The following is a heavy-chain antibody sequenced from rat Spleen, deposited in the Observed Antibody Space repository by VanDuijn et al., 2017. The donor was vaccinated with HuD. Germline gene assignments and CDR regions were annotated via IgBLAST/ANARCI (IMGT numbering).Heavy chain of an antibody. CDR1: GFTFSNYG. V-gene: IGHV5-19*01. CDR2: ISPSGGST. CDR3: ARHHYDGYYHGPVFGVMDA. Sequence: EVQLVESDGGLVQPGRSLKLSCAASGFTFSNYGMHWIRQAPTKGLEWVASISPSGGSTYYRDSVKGRFTISRDNAKSTLYLQMDSLRSEDTASYYCARHHYDGYYHGPVFGVMDAWGQGASVTVSS. D-gene: IGHD1-12*03. J-gene: IGHJ4*01.